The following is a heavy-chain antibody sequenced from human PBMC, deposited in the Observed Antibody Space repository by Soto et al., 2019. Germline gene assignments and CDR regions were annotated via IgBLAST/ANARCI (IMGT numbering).Heavy chain of an antibody. CDR1: GFTFSNYA. D-gene: IGHD3-9*01. CDR2: ISGSGGST. Sequence: EVHLLESGGGFVHPGGSLRLSCAASGFTFSNYAMSWVRQAPGRGLEWVSAISGSGGSTYYSDSVKGRFTISRDNSKNTLSLQVNSLNADDTALYYCAKPYYEILTGYSPFDSWGQGTLVTVSS. J-gene: IGHJ4*02. V-gene: IGHV3-23*01. CDR3: AKPYYEILTGYSPFDS.